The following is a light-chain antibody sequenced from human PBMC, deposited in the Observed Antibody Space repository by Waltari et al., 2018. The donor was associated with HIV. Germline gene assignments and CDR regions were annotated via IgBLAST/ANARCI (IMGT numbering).Light chain of an antibody. V-gene: IGKV4-1*01. Sequence: DIVMTQSPDSLAVSLGERATINCKSSQSILYSSNNKNYLAWYQQKPGQAPSLLIYDASNRATGIPARFSGSGSGTDFTLTISSLEPEDFAVYYCQQRRNWPLTFGGGTKVEIK. J-gene: IGKJ4*01. CDR2: DAS. CDR3: QQRRNWPLT. CDR1: QSILYSSNNKNY.